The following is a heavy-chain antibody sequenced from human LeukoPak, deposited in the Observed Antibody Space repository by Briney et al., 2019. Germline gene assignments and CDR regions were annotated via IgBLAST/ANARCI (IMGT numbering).Heavy chain of an antibody. CDR3: ARDVSGGLDP. Sequence: PGGSLRLSCAASGFTFDDYAMHWVRQAPGKGLEWVSGISWNSVNIGHEDSVRGRFTISRDNAKNSVYLQMNSLRAEDTAVYYCARDVSGGLDPWGQGTLVTVSS. D-gene: IGHD3-10*01. CDR1: GFTFDDYA. V-gene: IGHV3-9*01. J-gene: IGHJ5*02. CDR2: ISWNSVNI.